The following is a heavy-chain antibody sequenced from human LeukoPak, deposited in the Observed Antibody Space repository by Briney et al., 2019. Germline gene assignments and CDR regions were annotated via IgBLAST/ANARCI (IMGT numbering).Heavy chain of an antibody. CDR1: GFTFSSYA. D-gene: IGHD2-2*01. CDR2: ISGSGGST. CDR3: AKAARVRYCSSTSCFSDAFDI. V-gene: IGHV3-23*01. Sequence: GGSLRLSCAASGFTFSSYAMSWVRQAPGKGLEWVSAISGSGGSTYYADSVKGRFTISRDNSKNTLYLQMNSLRAEDTAVYYCAKAARVRYCSSTSCFSDAFDIWGQGTMVTVSS. J-gene: IGHJ3*02.